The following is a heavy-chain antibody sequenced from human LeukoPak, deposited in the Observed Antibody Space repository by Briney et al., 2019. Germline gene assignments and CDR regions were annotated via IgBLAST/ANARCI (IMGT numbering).Heavy chain of an antibody. Sequence: GGSLRLSCAASGFTFSSYEMNWVRRAPGKGLEWVSYISTSGSTIYHADSVKGRFTISRDNAKNSLFLQMNSLRAEDTAVYYCARRGYYDSSGYLFDYWGQGTLVTVSP. V-gene: IGHV3-48*03. J-gene: IGHJ4*02. CDR3: ARRGYYDSSGYLFDY. CDR2: ISTSGSTI. CDR1: GFTFSSYE. D-gene: IGHD3-22*01.